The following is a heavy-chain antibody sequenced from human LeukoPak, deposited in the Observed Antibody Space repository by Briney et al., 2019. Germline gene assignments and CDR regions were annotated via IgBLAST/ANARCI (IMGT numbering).Heavy chain of an antibody. Sequence: SETLSLTCTVSGGSISSYYWSWIRQPPGKGLEWIGYIYYSGSTNYNPSLKSRVTISVDTSKNQFSLKLSSVTAADTAVYYCARWGIAAAGNSYYFDYWGQGTLVTVSS. CDR1: GGSISSYY. V-gene: IGHV4-59*01. CDR2: IYYSGST. D-gene: IGHD6-13*01. CDR3: ARWGIAAAGNSYYFDY. J-gene: IGHJ4*02.